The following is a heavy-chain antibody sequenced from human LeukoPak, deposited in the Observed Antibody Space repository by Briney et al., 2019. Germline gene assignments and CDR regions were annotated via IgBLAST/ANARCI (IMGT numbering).Heavy chain of an antibody. CDR2: ISGNGGST. V-gene: IGHV3-23*01. CDR3: AKVSCSSTSCYYHYYYYMDV. CDR1: GFTFSSYA. Sequence: GGSLRLSCAASGFTFSSYAMSWVRQAPGKGLEWVSAISGNGGSTYYADSVKGRFTISRDNSKNTLYLQMNSLRAEDTAVYYCAKVSCSSTSCYYHYYYYMDVWGKGTTVTVSS. D-gene: IGHD2-2*01. J-gene: IGHJ6*03.